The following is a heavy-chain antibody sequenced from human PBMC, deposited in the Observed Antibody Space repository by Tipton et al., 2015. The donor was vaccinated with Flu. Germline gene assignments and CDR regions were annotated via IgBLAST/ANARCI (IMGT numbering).Heavy chain of an antibody. CDR3: ARDGSYYDILTGQYYFDY. CDR2: INPSGGST. J-gene: IGHJ4*02. CDR1: GYIFTSYY. D-gene: IGHD3-9*01. V-gene: IGHV1-46*01. Sequence: QLVQSGPEVKKPGASVKVSCKASGYIFTSYYMHWVRQAPGQGLEWMGIINPSGGSTSYAQKFQGRVTMTRDTSTSTVYMELSSLRSEDTAVYYCARDGSYYDILTGQYYFDYWGQGTLVTVSS.